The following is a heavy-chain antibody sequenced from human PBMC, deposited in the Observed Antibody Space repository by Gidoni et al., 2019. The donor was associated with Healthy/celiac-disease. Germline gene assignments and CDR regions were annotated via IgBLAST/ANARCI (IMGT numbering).Heavy chain of an antibody. D-gene: IGHD6-19*01. CDR1: GGSFSGYY. J-gene: IGHJ4*02. CDR3: AIIKGSGPGDY. V-gene: IGHV4-34*01. Sequence: QVQLQQWGAGLLKPSETLSLTCAVYGGSFSGYYWSWIRQPPGKVLEWIGEINHSGSTNYNPSLKIRVTISVDTSKHHFSLKLSSVTAADTAVYYCAIIKGSGPGDYWGQGTLVTVSS. CDR2: INHSGST.